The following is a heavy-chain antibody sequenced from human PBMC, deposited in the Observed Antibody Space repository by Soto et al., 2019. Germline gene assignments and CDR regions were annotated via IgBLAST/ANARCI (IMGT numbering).Heavy chain of an antibody. CDR3: AGGGGLKPLFDF. D-gene: IGHD3-16*01. Sequence: QVQLQESGPGLVKPSQTLSLTCTVSGGSISSGGYYWSWIRQHPGKGLEWIGYIYYSGSTYYNPSRKSRVTISVDTSKNQFALKLISVTAAGTGVDYCAGGGGLKPLFDFWGQGSLVTVSS. CDR2: IYYSGST. CDR1: GGSISSGGYY. J-gene: IGHJ4*02. V-gene: IGHV4-31*03.